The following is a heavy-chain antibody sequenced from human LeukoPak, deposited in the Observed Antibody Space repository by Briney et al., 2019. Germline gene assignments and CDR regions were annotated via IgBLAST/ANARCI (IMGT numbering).Heavy chain of an antibody. D-gene: IGHD5-12*01. CDR3: ARVVASTGFIDY. Sequence: GGSLRLPCAASGFTVRSNYMSWVRQAPGKGLEWVSTIYSGGSTYYADSVQGRFTISRDNSENTLYLQMNSLRAEDTAVYYCARVVASTGFIDYWGRGTLVTVSS. J-gene: IGHJ4*02. V-gene: IGHV3-53*01. CDR2: IYSGGST. CDR1: GFTVRSNY.